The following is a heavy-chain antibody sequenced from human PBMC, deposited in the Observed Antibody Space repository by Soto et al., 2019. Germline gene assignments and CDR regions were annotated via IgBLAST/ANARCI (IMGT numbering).Heavy chain of an antibody. Sequence: EASVKVSCKASGGTFSSYSISWVRQAPGQGLEWMGGIIPIFGTANYAQKFQGRVTITADKSTSTAYMELSSLRSEDTAVYYCARRRYSSSSLSPPPAYGMDVWGQGTTVTVSS. CDR1: GGTFSSYS. D-gene: IGHD6-6*01. V-gene: IGHV1-69*06. CDR2: IIPIFGTA. J-gene: IGHJ6*02. CDR3: ARRRYSSSSLSPPPAYGMDV.